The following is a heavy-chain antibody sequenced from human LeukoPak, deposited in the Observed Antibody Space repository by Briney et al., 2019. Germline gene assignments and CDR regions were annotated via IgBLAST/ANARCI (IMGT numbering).Heavy chain of an antibody. D-gene: IGHD2-15*01. CDR1: GFTFSSYE. V-gene: IGHV3-48*03. CDR3: ARMGCSGGSCYPSYYYYGMDV. J-gene: IGHJ6*04. CDR2: ISSSGSTI. Sequence: GGSLRLSCAASGFTFSSYEMNWVRQAPGKGLEWVSYISSSGSTIYYADSVKGRFTISRDNAKNSLYLQMNSLRAEDTAVYYCARMGCSGGSCYPSYYYYGMDVWGKGTTVTVSS.